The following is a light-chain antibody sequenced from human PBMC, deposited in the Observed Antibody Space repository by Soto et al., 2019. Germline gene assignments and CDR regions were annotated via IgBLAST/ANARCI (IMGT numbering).Light chain of an antibody. CDR2: DAS. Sequence: EIVMTQSPATLSVSPGERATLSCRASQSFSSSLAWYQQKPGQAPRLLIYDASARATGIPARFSGSGSGTEFTLTISSLQAEDFAVYYWQQYNNWPVTFGGGTKVEI. J-gene: IGKJ4*01. CDR3: QQYNNWPVT. CDR1: QSFSSS. V-gene: IGKV3-15*01.